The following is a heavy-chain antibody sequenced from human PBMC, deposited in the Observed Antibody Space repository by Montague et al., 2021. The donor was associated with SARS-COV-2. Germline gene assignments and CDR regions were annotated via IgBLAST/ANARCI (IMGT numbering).Heavy chain of an antibody. CDR1: GASVSGPD. Sequence: SETLSLTCTVSGASVSGPDWGWIRQPPGEGLEWIGYFYSVGSTDYNPSLKSRVTISRDTSKNQFSLKVRSVTAADTAVYYCARETMTGDAFDLWGQGTMVTVSS. CDR3: ARETMTGDAFDL. D-gene: IGHD1-14*01. J-gene: IGHJ3*01. CDR2: FYSVGST. V-gene: IGHV4-59*02.